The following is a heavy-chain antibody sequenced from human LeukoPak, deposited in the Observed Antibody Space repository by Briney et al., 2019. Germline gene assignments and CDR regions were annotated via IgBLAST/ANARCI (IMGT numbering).Heavy chain of an antibody. CDR2: INTDGSST. CDR1: GFIFSSYW. Sequence: GGSLRLSCAASGFIFSSYWMHWVRHAPGKGLAWVSRINTDGSSTSYADSVKGRFTISRDNAKNSLHLQMNSLKTEDTAVYYCTSRYSSGWYSTVRLDWGQGTLVTVSS. J-gene: IGHJ4*02. D-gene: IGHD6-19*01. V-gene: IGHV3-74*01. CDR3: TSRYSSGWYSTVRLD.